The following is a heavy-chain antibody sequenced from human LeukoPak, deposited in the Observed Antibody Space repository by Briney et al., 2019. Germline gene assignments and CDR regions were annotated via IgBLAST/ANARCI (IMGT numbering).Heavy chain of an antibody. Sequence: ASVKVSCKASGYTFTGYYMHWVRQAPGQGLEWMGRINPNSGGTDYAQKFQGRVTMTRDASISTAYMELSRLKSDDTAVYYCSRRENDYWGQGTLVTVSS. D-gene: IGHD5-24*01. CDR2: INPNSGGT. CDR3: SRRENDY. J-gene: IGHJ4*02. V-gene: IGHV1-2*06. CDR1: GYTFTGYY.